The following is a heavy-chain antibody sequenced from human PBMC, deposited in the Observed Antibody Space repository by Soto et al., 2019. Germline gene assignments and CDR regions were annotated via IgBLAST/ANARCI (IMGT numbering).Heavy chain of an antibody. D-gene: IGHD6-13*01. J-gene: IGHJ1*01. Sequence: PSETLSLTCTVSGGSVSSGSYYWSWIRQPPGKGLEWIGYIYYSGSTFYNASLKSRVTISVDTSKNQVSLKLRSVTAADTAVYYCARQVIAAAGTGYFQHWGQGAPVTVSS. CDR1: GGSVSSGSYY. V-gene: IGHV4-61*01. CDR3: ARQVIAAAGTGYFQH. CDR2: IYYSGST.